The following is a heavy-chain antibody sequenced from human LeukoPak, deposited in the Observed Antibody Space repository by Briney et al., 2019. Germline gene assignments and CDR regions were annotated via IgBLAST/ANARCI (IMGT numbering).Heavy chain of an antibody. V-gene: IGHV3-23*01. CDR2: ISGRGANT. CDR1: GFTFTNYA. J-gene: IGHJ3*02. CDR3: AKATAPHLGYAFDI. D-gene: IGHD7-27*01. Sequence: GGSLRLSCAASGFTFTNYAINWVRQAPGKGLEWVSAISGRGANTYYADSVKGRFTISRDNSKNTLYLQMSTLRAEDRAVYYCAKATAPHLGYAFDIWGQGTMVIVFS.